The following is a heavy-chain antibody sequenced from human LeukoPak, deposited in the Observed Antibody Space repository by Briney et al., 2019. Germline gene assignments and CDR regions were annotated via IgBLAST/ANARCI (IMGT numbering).Heavy chain of an antibody. D-gene: IGHD4-17*01. V-gene: IGHV1-2*02. Sequence: ASVKVSCKASGYTFTDYYMHWVGHAPGQGLEWMGWIHPNSGDTKSAQRFQGRVTMTRDTSISTAYMELTRLTSDDTAVYYCASYYGHYTRNWMDTWGQGTLVTVSS. J-gene: IGHJ5*02. CDR3: ASYYGHYTRNWMDT. CDR2: IHPNSGDT. CDR1: GYTFTDYY.